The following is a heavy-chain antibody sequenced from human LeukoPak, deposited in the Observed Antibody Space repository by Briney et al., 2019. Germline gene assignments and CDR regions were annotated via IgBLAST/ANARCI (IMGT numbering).Heavy chain of an antibody. CDR1: GYTFTSYG. D-gene: IGHD6-6*01. Sequence: GASVKVSCKASGYTFTSYGIRWVRQAPGQGLEWMGLINAYNGNTNYAQKLQGRVTMTRDTSTSTAYMELRSLRSDDTAVYYCARSKCRYSSSANWFDPWGQGTLVTVSS. J-gene: IGHJ5*02. CDR2: INAYNGNT. V-gene: IGHV1-18*01. CDR3: ARSKCRYSSSANWFDP.